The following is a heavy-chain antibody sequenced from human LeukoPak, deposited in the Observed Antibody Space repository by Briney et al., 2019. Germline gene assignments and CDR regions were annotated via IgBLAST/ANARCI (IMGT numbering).Heavy chain of an antibody. Sequence: GESLKISCKGSGYSFTSYWIGWVRQMPGRGLEWMGIIYPGDSDTRYSPSFQGQVTISVDKSINTAYLQWSSLKASDTAMYYCARCPFGGVIAPYYYYYGMDVWGQGTTVTVSS. CDR2: IYPGDSDT. CDR1: GYSFTSYW. J-gene: IGHJ6*02. CDR3: ARCPFGGVIAPYYYYYGMDV. V-gene: IGHV5-51*01. D-gene: IGHD3-16*02.